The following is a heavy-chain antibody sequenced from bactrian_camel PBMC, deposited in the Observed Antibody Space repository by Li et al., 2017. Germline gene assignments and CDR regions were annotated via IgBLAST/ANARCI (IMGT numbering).Heavy chain of an antibody. J-gene: IGHJ4*01. Sequence: WSLGLSCAASGFTFSNAWMYWVRQTPGKELEWVSGIYAAGGGAYYLDSVEGRFTISRDSAENTVYLQMDSLKAEDTALYYCARTNEYSERIAAGPTIWGQGTQVTVS. D-gene: IGHD4*01. CDR2: IYAAGGGA. CDR3: ARTNEYSERIAAGPTI. V-gene: IGHV3S1*01. CDR1: GFTFSNAW.